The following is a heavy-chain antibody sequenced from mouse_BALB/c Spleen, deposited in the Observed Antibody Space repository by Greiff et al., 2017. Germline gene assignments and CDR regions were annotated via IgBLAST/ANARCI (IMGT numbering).Heavy chain of an antibody. CDR3: ARERELGHWYFDV. CDR1: GYSITSDYA. CDR2: ISYSGST. V-gene: IGHV3-2*02. D-gene: IGHD4-1*01. Sequence: EVQGVESGPGLVKPSQSLSLTCTVTGYSITSDYAWNWIRQFPGNKLEWMGYISYSGSTSYNPSLKSRISITRDTSKNQFFLQLNSVTTEDTATYYCARERELGHWYFDVWGAGTTVTVSS. J-gene: IGHJ1*01.